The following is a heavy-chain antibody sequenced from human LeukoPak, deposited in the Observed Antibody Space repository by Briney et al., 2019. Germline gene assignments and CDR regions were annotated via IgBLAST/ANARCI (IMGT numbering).Heavy chain of an antibody. J-gene: IGHJ6*03. CDR3: ARSVEGYCRGGSCYYYSYYMDV. D-gene: IGHD2-15*01. V-gene: IGHV4-4*02. Sequence: KTSETLSLTCAVSGGSISSSNWWSWVRQPPGKGLEWIGEIYHSGSTNYNPSLKSRVTISVDTSKNQFSLKLSSVTAADTAVYYCARSVEGYCRGGSCYYYSYYMDVWGKGTTVTVSS. CDR2: IYHSGST. CDR1: GGSISSSNW.